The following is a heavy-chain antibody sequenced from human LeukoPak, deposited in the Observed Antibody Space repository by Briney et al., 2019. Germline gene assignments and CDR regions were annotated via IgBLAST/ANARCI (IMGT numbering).Heavy chain of an antibody. CDR2: ISSGSGYM. D-gene: IGHD2-15*01. V-gene: IGHV3-21*01. CDR1: GFRFSSYN. CDR3: ATSARTYLGSSLDY. Sequence: GGSLRLACAVSGFRFSSYNMNWVRQAPGKGLEWVSAISSGSGYMYYADSVKGRFTISRDNAKNSLYLQMNSLRAEDTALYYCATSARTYLGSSLDYWGQGTLVTVSS. J-gene: IGHJ4*02.